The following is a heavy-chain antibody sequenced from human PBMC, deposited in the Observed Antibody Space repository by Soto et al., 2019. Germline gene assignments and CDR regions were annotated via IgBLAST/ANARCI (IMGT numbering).Heavy chain of an antibody. CDR3: ARGDSSGSRRYYYYGMDV. D-gene: IGHD3-22*01. V-gene: IGHV3-53*02. J-gene: IGHJ6*02. CDR2: IYSGGST. Sequence: EVQLVETGGGLIQPGGSLRLSCAASGFTVSSNYMSWVRQAPGKGLEWVSVIYSGGSTYYADSVKGRFTISRDNSKNTLYLHMNSLRAEDTAVYYCARGDSSGSRRYYYYGMDVWGQGTTVTVSS. CDR1: GFTVSSNY.